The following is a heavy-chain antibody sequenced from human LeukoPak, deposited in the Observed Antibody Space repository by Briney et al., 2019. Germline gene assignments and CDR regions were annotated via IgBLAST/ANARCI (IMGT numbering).Heavy chain of an antibody. Sequence: ASVKVSCKASGYTFTSYGISWVRQAPGQGLEWMGWISAYNGNTNYAQKLQGRVTMATDTSTSTAYMELRSLRSDDTAVYYCARAVAGPGYFDYWGQGTLVTVSS. CDR3: ARAVAGPGYFDY. J-gene: IGHJ4*02. D-gene: IGHD6-19*01. CDR1: GYTFTSYG. V-gene: IGHV1-18*01. CDR2: ISAYNGNT.